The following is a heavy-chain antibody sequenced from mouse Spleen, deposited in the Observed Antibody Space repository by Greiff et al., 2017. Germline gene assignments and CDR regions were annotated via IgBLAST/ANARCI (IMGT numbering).Heavy chain of an antibody. J-gene: IGHJ2*01. Sequence: EVKLMESEGGLVQPGSSMKLSCTASGFTFSDYYMAWVRQVPEKGLEWVANINYDGSSTYYLDSLKSRFIISRDNAKNILYLQMSSLKSEDTATYYCARVSYRFLFDYWGQGTTLTVSS. D-gene: IGHD2-14*01. CDR1: GFTFSDYY. CDR2: INYDGSST. CDR3: ARVSYRFLFDY. V-gene: IGHV5-16*01.